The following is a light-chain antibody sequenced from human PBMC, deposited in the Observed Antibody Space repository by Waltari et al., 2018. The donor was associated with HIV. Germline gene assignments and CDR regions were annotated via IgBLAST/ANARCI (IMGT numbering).Light chain of an antibody. Sequence: QSALTQPASVSGSPGQSITISCTGTSSDVGNYNVVSWYQQHPGKAPKLMIYEVSKRPSGVSDRFAGSKSGITASLTISGLQAEDEADYYCCSYAGSSTHVFGTGTKVTVL. CDR1: SSDVGNYNV. CDR3: CSYAGSSTHV. CDR2: EVS. J-gene: IGLJ1*01. V-gene: IGLV2-23*02.